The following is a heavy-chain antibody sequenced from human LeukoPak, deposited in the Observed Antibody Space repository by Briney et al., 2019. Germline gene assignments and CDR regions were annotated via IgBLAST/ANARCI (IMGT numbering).Heavy chain of an antibody. D-gene: IGHD3-10*01. J-gene: IGHJ5*02. Sequence: SETLSLTCTVSGGSISSYYWSWIRQPPGKGLEWIGYIYYSGSTNYNPSLKSRVTISVDTSKNQFSLKLSSVTAADTAVYYCALMVRGVIPNQCCWFDPWGQGTLVTVSS. V-gene: IGHV4-59*01. CDR2: IYYSGST. CDR3: ALMVRGVIPNQCCWFDP. CDR1: GGSISSYY.